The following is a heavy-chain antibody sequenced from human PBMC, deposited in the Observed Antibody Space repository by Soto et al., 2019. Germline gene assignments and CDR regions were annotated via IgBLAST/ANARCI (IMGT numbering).Heavy chain of an antibody. Sequence: ASVKVSCKASGYTFTSYYMHWVRQAPGQGLEWMGIINPSGGSTSYAQKFQGRVTMTRDTSTSTVYMELSSLRSEDTAVYYCARDYRITGTTLRGNPQLIFDYWGQGTLVTVSS. CDR3: ARDYRITGTTLRGNPQLIFDY. CDR1: GYTFTSYY. D-gene: IGHD1-7*01. V-gene: IGHV1-46*03. CDR2: INPSGGST. J-gene: IGHJ4*02.